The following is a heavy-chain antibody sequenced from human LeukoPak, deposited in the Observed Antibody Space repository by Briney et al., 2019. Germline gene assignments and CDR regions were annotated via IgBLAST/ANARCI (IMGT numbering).Heavy chain of an antibody. V-gene: IGHV1-69*13. D-gene: IGHD3-22*01. CDR3: ASSVNSSGYWNWFDP. CDR2: IIPIFGTA. CDR1: GGTFSSYA. J-gene: IGHJ5*02. Sequence: ASVKVSCKASGGTFSSYAISWVRQAPGQGLEWMGGIIPIFGTANYAQKFQGRVTITADESTSTAYMELSSLRSEGTAVYYCASSVNSSGYWNWFDPWGQGTLVTVSS.